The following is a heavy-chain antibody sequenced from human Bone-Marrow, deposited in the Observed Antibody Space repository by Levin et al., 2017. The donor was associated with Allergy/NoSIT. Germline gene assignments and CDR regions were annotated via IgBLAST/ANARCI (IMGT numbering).Heavy chain of an antibody. CDR3: AGEIAAGGGRNDY. CDR1: GGSISSGGYY. J-gene: IGHJ4*02. D-gene: IGHD6-13*01. V-gene: IGHV4-31*03. CDR2: IYYSGST. Sequence: SETLSLTCTDSGGSISSGGYYWSWIRQHPGKGLEWIGYIYYSGSTYYNPSLKSRVTISLDTSKKQFSLKLTSVTVADTAVYYCAGEIAAGGGRNDYWGQGTLVTVSS.